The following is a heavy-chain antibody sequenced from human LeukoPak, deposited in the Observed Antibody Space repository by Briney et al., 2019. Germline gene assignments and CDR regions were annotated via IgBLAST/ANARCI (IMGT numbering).Heavy chain of an antibody. D-gene: IGHD1-14*01. CDR1: GFTFSGYW. J-gene: IGHJ4*02. CDR3: SRVGTGTTRDY. Sequence: GGSLRLSCAASGFTFSGYWMHWVRQAPGMGLVWVSHINADGSSTNYADSVKGRFTISRDNAKNTLYLQMNSLRAEDTAVCYCSRVGTGTTRDYWGQGTLVTVSS. CDR2: INADGSST. V-gene: IGHV3-74*01.